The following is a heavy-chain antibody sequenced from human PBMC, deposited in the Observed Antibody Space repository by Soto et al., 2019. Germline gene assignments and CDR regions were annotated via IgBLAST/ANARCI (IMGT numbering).Heavy chain of an antibody. V-gene: IGHV3-33*01. CDR1: GFTFSSYG. CDR2: IWYDGSNK. CDR3: ARDLKYYYGSGSSN. Sequence: SLRLSCAASGFTFSSYGMHWVRQAPGKGLEWVAVIWYDGSNKYYADSVKGRFTISRDNSKNTLYLQMNSLRAEDTAVYYCARDLKYYYGSGSSNWGQGTLVTVSS. D-gene: IGHD3-10*01. J-gene: IGHJ4*02.